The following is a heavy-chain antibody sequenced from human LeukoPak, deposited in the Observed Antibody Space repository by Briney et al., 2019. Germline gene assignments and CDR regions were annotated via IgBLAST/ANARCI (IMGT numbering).Heavy chain of an antibody. CDR1: GESFSGFY. Sequence: SETLSLTCAVYGESFSGFYWSWIRQPPGKGLEWIGDINHNGSTNYNPSLKSRVTISVGKSKNHFSLKLTSVTAADPAVYYCARGRVFRVGPNWFDPGGGGTLITVSS. CDR3: ARGRVFRVGPNWFDP. V-gene: IGHV4-34*01. J-gene: IGHJ5*02. CDR2: INHNGST. D-gene: IGHD3-3*01.